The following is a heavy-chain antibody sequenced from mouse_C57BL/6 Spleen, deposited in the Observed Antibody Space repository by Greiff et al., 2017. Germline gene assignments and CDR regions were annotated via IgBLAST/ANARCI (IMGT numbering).Heavy chain of an antibody. CDR1: GYAFSSSW. D-gene: IGHD1-1*01. J-gene: IGHJ1*03. Sequence: QVQLKQSGPELVKPGASVKISCKASGYAFSSSWMNWVKQRPGKGLEWIGRIYPGDGDTNYNGKFKGKATLTADKSSSTAYMQLSSLTSEDSAVYFCARRGNYYGSSHWYFDVWGTGTTVTVSS. CDR2: IYPGDGDT. CDR3: ARRGNYYGSSHWYFDV. V-gene: IGHV1-82*01.